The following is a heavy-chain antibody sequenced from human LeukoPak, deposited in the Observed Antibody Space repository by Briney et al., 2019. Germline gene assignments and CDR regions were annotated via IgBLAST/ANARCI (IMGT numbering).Heavy chain of an antibody. Sequence: SETLSLTCTVSGGSISSGSYYWSWIRQPAGKGLEWIGRIYTSGSTNYNPSPKSRVTISVDTSKNQFSLKLSSVTAADTAVYYCARGGITIFGVVTPYFDYWGQGTLVTVSS. CDR3: ARGGITIFGVVTPYFDY. V-gene: IGHV4-61*02. J-gene: IGHJ4*02. CDR1: GGSISSGSYY. CDR2: IYTSGST. D-gene: IGHD3-3*01.